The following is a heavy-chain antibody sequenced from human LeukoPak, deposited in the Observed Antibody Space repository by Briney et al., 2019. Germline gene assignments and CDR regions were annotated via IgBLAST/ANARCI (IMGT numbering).Heavy chain of an antibody. Sequence: ASVKVSCKASGYTXTSYGISGVRQAPGQGLEWMGWINAYSGNTIYAQKLQGRVTMTTDTSTSTAYMELRSLRSDDTAVYFCARGGYYYDSSAYSHYYFDYWGQGTLVTVSS. CDR1: GYTXTSYG. D-gene: IGHD3-22*01. V-gene: IGHV1-18*01. J-gene: IGHJ4*02. CDR2: INAYSGNT. CDR3: ARGGYYYDSSAYSHYYFDY.